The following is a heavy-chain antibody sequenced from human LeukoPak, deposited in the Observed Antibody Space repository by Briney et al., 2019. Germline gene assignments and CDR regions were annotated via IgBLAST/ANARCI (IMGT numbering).Heavy chain of an antibody. J-gene: IGHJ4*02. V-gene: IGHV3-21*01. CDR1: GFTFRRYS. D-gene: IGHD6-6*01. CDR2: ISGGSDYI. CDR3: TRDLSLAAPQGFDY. Sequence: PGGSLRLSCTASGFTFRRYSFNWVRQAPGKGLEWVSTISGGSDYIYYADSVRGRFTISRDNAENSLYLQMNSLRAEDTAVYYCTRDLSLAAPQGFDYWGQGTLVTVSS.